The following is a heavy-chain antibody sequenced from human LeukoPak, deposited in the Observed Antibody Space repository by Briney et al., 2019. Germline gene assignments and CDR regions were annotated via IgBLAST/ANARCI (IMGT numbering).Heavy chain of an antibody. CDR2: INHSGST. CDR3: AKPRTRLNVFDI. J-gene: IGHJ3*02. Sequence: PSETLSLTCAVYGGSFSGYYWSWIRQPPGKGLEWIGEINHSGSTNYNPSLKSRVTISVDTSKNQFSLKLSSVTAADTAVYYCAKPRTRLNVFDIWGQGTMVTVSS. V-gene: IGHV4-34*01. CDR1: GGSFSGYY. D-gene: IGHD2-8*01.